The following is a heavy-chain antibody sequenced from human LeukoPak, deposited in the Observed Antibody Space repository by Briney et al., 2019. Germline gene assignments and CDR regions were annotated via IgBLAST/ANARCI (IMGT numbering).Heavy chain of an antibody. CDR2: ISSSGSTI. D-gene: IGHD3-22*01. CDR3: GGAPYYYDSSGYSDY. J-gene: IGHJ4*02. CDR1: GFTFSDYY. Sequence: GGSLRLSCAASGFTFSDYYMSWIRQAPGKGLEWVSYISSSGSTIYYADSVKGRFTISRDNAKNSLYLQMNSLRAEDTAVYYCGGAPYYYDSSGYSDYGGQGTLVTVSS. V-gene: IGHV3-11*01.